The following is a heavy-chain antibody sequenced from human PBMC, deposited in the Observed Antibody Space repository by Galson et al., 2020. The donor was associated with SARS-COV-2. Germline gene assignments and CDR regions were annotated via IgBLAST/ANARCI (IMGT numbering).Heavy chain of an antibody. D-gene: IGHD3-9*01. CDR2: IYYSGST. V-gene: IGHV4-31*03. CDR3: ARTVLRYFDWLLSDPNFSDYYYYMDV. CDR1: GGSISSGGYY. Sequence: SQTLSLTCTVSGGSISSGGYYWSWIRQHPGKGLEWIGYIYYSGSTYYNPSLKSRVTISVDTSKNQFSLKLSSVTAADTAVYYCARTVLRYFDWLLSDPNFSDYYYYMDVWGKGTTVTVSS. J-gene: IGHJ6*03.